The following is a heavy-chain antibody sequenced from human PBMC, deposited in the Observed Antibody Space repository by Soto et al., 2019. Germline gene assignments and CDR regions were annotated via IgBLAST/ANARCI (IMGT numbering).Heavy chain of an antibody. Sequence: WGSLLLSCAASGFSVSNYWMSWVRQAPGKGLVLVSHIKSDGTTSYADSVEGRFTVSRDDAKNTFYLQMNGLRAEDTAVYYCAKDRGEEGLKFLEWFGGMDVWGHGTKVTVSS. CDR1: GFSVSNYW. J-gene: IGHJ6*02. V-gene: IGHV3-74*01. D-gene: IGHD3-3*01. CDR2: IKSDGTT. CDR3: AKDRGEEGLKFLEWFGGMDV.